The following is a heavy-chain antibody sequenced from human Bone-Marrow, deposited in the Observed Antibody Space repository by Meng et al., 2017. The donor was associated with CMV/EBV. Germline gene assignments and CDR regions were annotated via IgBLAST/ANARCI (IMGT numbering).Heavy chain of an antibody. CDR1: GGTFSSYA. CDR3: ARDSKPEYYSNYPSNWFDP. V-gene: IGHV1-69*05. D-gene: IGHD4-11*01. J-gene: IGHJ5*02. Sequence: SVKVSCKASGGTFSSYAISWVRQAPGQGLEWMGGIIPIFGTANYAQKFQGRVTMTTDTSTSTAYMELRSLRSDDTAVYYCARDSKPEYYSNYPSNWFDPWGQGNLVTVYS. CDR2: IIPIFGTA.